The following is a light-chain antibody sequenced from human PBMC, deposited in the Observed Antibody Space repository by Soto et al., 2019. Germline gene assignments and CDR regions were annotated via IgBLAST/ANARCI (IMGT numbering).Light chain of an antibody. CDR1: QSVSSF. CDR2: DAS. J-gene: IGKJ4*01. Sequence: EIVLTQSPATLSLSPGKRATLSCRASQSVSSFLAWYQQKPGQAPRLLIYDASNRATGIPARFSGSGSGTDFTLTISSLEPEDFVVYYCQQRSNWPLTFGGGTKVEIK. V-gene: IGKV3-11*01. CDR3: QQRSNWPLT.